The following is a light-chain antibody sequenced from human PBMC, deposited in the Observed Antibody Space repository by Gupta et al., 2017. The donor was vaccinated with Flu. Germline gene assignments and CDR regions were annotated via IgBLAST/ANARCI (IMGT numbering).Light chain of an antibody. Sequence: DIQMTQSPSSLSASVGDRVTITCRASQSISSYLNWYQQKPGKAPKLLIYAASSLQSGVPSRFSGSGSGTDFTLTISSLQPEDFATYYCQQSYSTPLTFVHGTRVEIK. CDR3: QQSYSTPLT. CDR2: AAS. J-gene: IGKJ1*01. CDR1: QSISSY. V-gene: IGKV1-39*01.